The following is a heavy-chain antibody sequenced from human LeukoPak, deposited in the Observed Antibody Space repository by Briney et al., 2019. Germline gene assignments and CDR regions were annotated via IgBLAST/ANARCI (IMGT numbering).Heavy chain of an antibody. CDR2: ISGSGGRT. Sequence: GGSLRLSCAASGFTFSSYAMSWLRQAPGKGLELVSGISGSGGRTYYADSVKGRFTISRDNSKNTLYLQMNSLRAEDTAVYYCATVDDIVATIYFDYWGQGTLVTVSS. CDR1: GFTFSSYA. J-gene: IGHJ4*02. D-gene: IGHD5-12*01. CDR3: ATVDDIVATIYFDY. V-gene: IGHV3-23*01.